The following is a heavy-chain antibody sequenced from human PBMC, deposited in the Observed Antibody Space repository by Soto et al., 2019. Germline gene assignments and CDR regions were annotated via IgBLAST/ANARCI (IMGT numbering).Heavy chain of an antibody. V-gene: IGHV3-7*01. CDR2: IKQDGSEK. J-gene: IGHJ3*02. CDR3: ARGPSFDI. Sequence: EVPLVESGGGLVQPGGSLRLSCAASGFSFRNYWMSWVRQAPGKGLEWVATIKQDGSEKYYVDSVKGRFTISRDNAKNSLYLQMNSLRAEDTAVYYCARGPSFDIWGQGTMVAVSS. CDR1: GFSFRNYW.